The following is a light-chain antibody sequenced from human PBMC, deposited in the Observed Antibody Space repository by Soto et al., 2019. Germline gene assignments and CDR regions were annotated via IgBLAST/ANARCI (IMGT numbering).Light chain of an antibody. V-gene: IGLV1-51*01. Sequence: QSVLTQPPSVSAAPGQKVTISCSGSTSNIGNNYVSWYQQLPGTAPKLLIYDNDKRPSGIPDRLSGSKSGTSATLGISGLQTGDEADYYCGAWDSNPSAVLFGGGTKLTVL. CDR1: TSNIGNNY. CDR2: DND. J-gene: IGLJ2*01. CDR3: GAWDSNPSAVL.